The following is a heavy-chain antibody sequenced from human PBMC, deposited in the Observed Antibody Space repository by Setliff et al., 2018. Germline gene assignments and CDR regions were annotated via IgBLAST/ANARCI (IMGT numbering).Heavy chain of an antibody. CDR2: IIHSGST. V-gene: IGHV4-34*12. Sequence: SETLSLTCAVYGGSFSGYYWSWIRQPPGKRLEWIGEIIHSGSTNYNPSLKSRVTISMDTSKNQFSRKVPSVTAADTAVYYCARSFSRSGKFLLDYWGQGALVTVSS. D-gene: IGHD1-26*01. CDR1: GGSFSGYY. J-gene: IGHJ4*02. CDR3: ARSFSRSGKFLLDY.